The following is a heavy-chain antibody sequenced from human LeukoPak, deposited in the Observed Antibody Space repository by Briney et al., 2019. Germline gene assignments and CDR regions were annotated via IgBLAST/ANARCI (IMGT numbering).Heavy chain of an antibody. Sequence: GGSLRLSCAASGFAFSSHAMTWVRQAPGKGLEWVSSISGSSEKTYYADSVKGRFTISRDSSQKILNLQMNNLRVEDTAIYYCARGSTYDFWSGDALDVWGQGTMVTVAS. CDR1: GFAFSSHA. CDR3: ARGSTYDFWSGDALDV. CDR2: ISGSSEKT. J-gene: IGHJ3*01. V-gene: IGHV3-23*01. D-gene: IGHD3-3*01.